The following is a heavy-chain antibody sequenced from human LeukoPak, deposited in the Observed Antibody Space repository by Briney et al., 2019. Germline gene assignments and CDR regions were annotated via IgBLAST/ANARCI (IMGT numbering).Heavy chain of an antibody. CDR1: GCGFTSYW. Sequence: GAALQISCKGAGCGFTSYWIGWVRPMPGKGLGWMGIIYPGDSDTRYSPSFQGQVTISADKSISTAYLQWSSLKASDTAMYYCARPIYYYDSSGFFDYWGQGTLVTVSS. CDR3: ARPIYYYDSSGFFDY. J-gene: IGHJ4*02. CDR2: IYPGDSDT. D-gene: IGHD3-22*01. V-gene: IGHV5-51*01.